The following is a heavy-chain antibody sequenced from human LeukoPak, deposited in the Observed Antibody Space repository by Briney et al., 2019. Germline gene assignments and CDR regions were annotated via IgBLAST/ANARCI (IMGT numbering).Heavy chain of an antibody. CDR2: ISYDGSNK. J-gene: IGHJ6*02. D-gene: IGHD3-10*01. CDR1: GFTFSSYA. CDR3: ARDRASMDV. Sequence: GGSLRLSCAASGFTFSSYAMHWVRQAPGKGLEWVAVISYDGSNKYYADSVKGRFTISRDNSKNTLYLQMYSLRAEDTAVYYCARDRASMDVWGQGTTVTVSS. V-gene: IGHV3-30-3*01.